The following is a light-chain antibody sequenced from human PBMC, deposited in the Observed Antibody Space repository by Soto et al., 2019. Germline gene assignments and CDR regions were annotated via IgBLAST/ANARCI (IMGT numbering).Light chain of an antibody. J-gene: IGKJ1*01. CDR1: QSVSSN. CDR3: QQRSNWPPA. CDR2: DAS. V-gene: IGKV3-11*01. Sequence: EILLSQSPGTLSLSPGERATLFCRASQSVSSNLAWYQQKPGQAPRLLIYDASNRATGIPARFSGSGSGTDFTLTISSLEPEDFAVYYCQQRSNWPPAFGQGTKVDIK.